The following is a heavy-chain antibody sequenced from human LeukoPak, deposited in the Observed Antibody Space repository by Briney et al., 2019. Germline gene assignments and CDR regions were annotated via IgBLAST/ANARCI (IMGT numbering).Heavy chain of an antibody. CDR3: AKGSGGAYYNYFED. J-gene: IGHJ4*02. D-gene: IGHD2/OR15-2a*01. CDR1: GFTFDDYV. CDR2: ISWDGGTI. V-gene: IGHV3-43D*03. Sequence: GGSLRLSCAASGFTFDDYVFHWVRQAPGKGLEWVSLISWDGGTIYYADSVRGRFTISRDNSKNSLYLRMNSLRAEDTALYYCAKGSGGAYYNYFEDWGQGTLVSVAS.